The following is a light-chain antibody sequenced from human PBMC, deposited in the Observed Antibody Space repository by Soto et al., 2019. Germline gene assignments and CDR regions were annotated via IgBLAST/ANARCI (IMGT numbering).Light chain of an antibody. V-gene: IGKV3-20*01. CDR3: VLYDGSTYI. CDR2: GAS. J-gene: IGKJ2*01. CDR1: QSVNSFY. Sequence: EIVLTQSPGTLSLSPGERATLSCRASQSVNSFYLAWYQQKPGQAPRLLIYGASSRASGIPDRFSGSGSGTDFTLTVSRLEPEDFAVYYCVLYDGSTYIFGQGTKLEIK.